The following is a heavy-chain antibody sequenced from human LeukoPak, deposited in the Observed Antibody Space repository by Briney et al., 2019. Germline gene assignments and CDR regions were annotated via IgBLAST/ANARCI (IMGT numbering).Heavy chain of an antibody. V-gene: IGHV1-69*13. CDR3: ARVWVTMVRGATPYNWFDP. J-gene: IGHJ5*02. CDR2: IIPIFGTA. D-gene: IGHD3-10*01. Sequence: GASVKVSCKASGGTFSSYAISWVRQAPGQGLEWMGGIIPIFGTANYAQKFQGRVTITADESTSTAYMELSSLRSEDTAVYYCARVWVTMVRGATPYNWFDPWGQGTLVTVPS. CDR1: GGTFSSYA.